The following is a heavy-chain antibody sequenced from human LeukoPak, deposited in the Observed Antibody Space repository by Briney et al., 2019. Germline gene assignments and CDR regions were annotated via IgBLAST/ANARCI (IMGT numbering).Heavy chain of an antibody. Sequence: SETLSLTCAVYGGSFSGYYWSWIRQPPGKGLEWIGEINHSGSTNYNPSLKSRVTISVDTSKNQFSLNLSSVTAADTAVYYCARRWVYDKRAFDAWGQGTMVTVSS. J-gene: IGHJ3*01. CDR1: GGSFSGYY. V-gene: IGHV4-34*01. CDR3: ARRWVYDKRAFDA. D-gene: IGHD3-16*01. CDR2: INHSGST.